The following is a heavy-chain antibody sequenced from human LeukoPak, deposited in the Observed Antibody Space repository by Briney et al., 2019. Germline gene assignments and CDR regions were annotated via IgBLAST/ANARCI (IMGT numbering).Heavy chain of an antibody. CDR1: GGSFSGYY. CDR2: INHSGST. Sequence: SETLSLTCAVYGGSFSGYYWSWIRQPPEKGLEWIGEINHSGSTNYNPSLKSRVTMSVDTSKNQFSLKLSSVTAADTAVYYCARVGGGLWFSPFDYWGQGTLVTVSS. V-gene: IGHV4-34*01. CDR3: ARVGGGLWFSPFDY. J-gene: IGHJ4*02. D-gene: IGHD3-10*01.